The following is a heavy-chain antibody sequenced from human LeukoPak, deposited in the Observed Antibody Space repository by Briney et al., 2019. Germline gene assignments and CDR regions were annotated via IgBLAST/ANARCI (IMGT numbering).Heavy chain of an antibody. J-gene: IGHJ4*02. CDR3: AKDGDDCIDY. CDR1: GFTFNRRG. CDR2: IRYDGGET. Sequence: PGGSLRLSCAAAGFTFNRRGMHWVRQAPGKGRGWVAFIRYDGGETFYADFVKGRFTISRDNSKTTLSLQLNTLRPEDTALYYCAKDGDDCIDYWGPGTLVTVSS. D-gene: IGHD2-21*01. V-gene: IGHV3-30*02.